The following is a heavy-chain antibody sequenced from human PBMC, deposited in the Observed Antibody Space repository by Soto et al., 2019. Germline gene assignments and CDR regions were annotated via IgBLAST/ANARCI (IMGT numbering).Heavy chain of an antibody. D-gene: IGHD3-22*01. CDR2: IIPILGIA. V-gene: IGHV1-69*08. Sequence: QVQLVQSGAEVKKPGSSVKVSCKASGGTFSSYTISWVRQAPGQGLEWMGRIIPILGIANYAQKFQGRVTITPDKSTSTAYMELSSLGFEDRAVYYCARDLGSSGYYTTFVIWGQGTIVTVSS. CDR3: ARDLGSSGYYTTFVI. J-gene: IGHJ3*02. CDR1: GGTFSSYT.